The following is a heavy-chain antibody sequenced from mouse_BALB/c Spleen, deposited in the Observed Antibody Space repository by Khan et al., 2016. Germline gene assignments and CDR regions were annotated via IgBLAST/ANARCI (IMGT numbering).Heavy chain of an antibody. J-gene: IGHJ4*01. Sequence: EVKLLESGPGLMKPSQSLSLTCTVTGYSITSDYAWNWIRQFPGNKLEWMGYIIYSGSTTYTPSLKSRIPITRDTSKNQFFLQLNSVTIEDTATYYCASDGPNYAMDYWGQGTSVTVSS. CDR3: ASDGPNYAMDY. D-gene: IGHD2-3*01. CDR2: IIYSGST. CDR1: GYSITSDYA. V-gene: IGHV3-2*02.